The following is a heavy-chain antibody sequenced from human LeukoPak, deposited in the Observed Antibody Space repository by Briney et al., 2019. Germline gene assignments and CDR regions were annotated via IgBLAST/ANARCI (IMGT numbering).Heavy chain of an antibody. V-gene: IGHV3-23*01. J-gene: IGHJ6*02. CDR3: ARPCGTTGNSYYYALDV. CDR1: GFAFNNHG. CDR2: ISGSGGST. D-gene: IGHD4-4*01. Sequence: GGSLRLSCAVSGFAFNNHGMNWVRQAPGKGLEWVSTISGSGGSTNYPDSVKGRFTISRDNSKNTLYLQMNSLRADDTAVYYCARPCGTTGNSYYYALDVWGQGTTVTVSS.